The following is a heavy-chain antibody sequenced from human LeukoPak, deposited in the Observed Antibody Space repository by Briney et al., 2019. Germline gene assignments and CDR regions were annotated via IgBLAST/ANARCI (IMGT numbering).Heavy chain of an antibody. J-gene: IGHJ4*02. CDR3: VKDTGRGDF. D-gene: IGHD1-14*01. Sequence: GGSLRLSXAASGFIFSNYGMHWVRQAPGKGLEWVAFLRNDESEIFYADSVKGRFTISRDNSKNTLYLQMSSLRDEDTAVYYCVKDTGRGDFWGQGTQVTVSS. V-gene: IGHV3-30*02. CDR1: GFIFSNYG. CDR2: LRNDESEI.